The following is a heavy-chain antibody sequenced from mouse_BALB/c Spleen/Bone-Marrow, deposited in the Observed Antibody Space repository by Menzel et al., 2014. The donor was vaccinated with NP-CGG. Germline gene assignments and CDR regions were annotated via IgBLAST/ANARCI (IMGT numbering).Heavy chain of an antibody. V-gene: IGHV1-9*01. J-gene: IGHJ3*01. CDR2: ILPGSGGT. CDR3: ARSGDYDENY. Sequence: VQLQQSGAELMKPGASVKISCKATGYTFSSYWIEWVKQRPGHGLEWIGEILPGSGGTNYNEKFKGKATFTADTSSNTAYMQLSSLTSEDSAVYYCARSGDYDENYWGQGTLVTVPA. CDR1: GYTFSSYW. D-gene: IGHD2-4*01.